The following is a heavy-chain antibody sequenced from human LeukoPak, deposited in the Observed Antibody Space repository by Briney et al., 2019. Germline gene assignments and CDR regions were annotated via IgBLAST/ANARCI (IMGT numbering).Heavy chain of an antibody. D-gene: IGHD4-11*01. CDR3: AREVYSKYEGDALDV. CDR2: IYSGGST. Sequence: GGSLRLSCAASGFTVSSNYMSWVRQAPGKGLEWVSVIYSGGSTYYADSVKGRFTISRDNSKNTLYLQMNSLRAEDTAVYYCAREVYSKYEGDALDVWGQGTTVTVSS. J-gene: IGHJ6*02. V-gene: IGHV3-66*01. CDR1: GFTVSSNY.